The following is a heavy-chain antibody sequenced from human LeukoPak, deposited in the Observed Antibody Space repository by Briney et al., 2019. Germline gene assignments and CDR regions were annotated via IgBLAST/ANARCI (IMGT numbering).Heavy chain of an antibody. CDR3: ARDRRGHYYYGMDV. CDR1: GFTVSSNY. V-gene: IGHV3-33*08. D-gene: IGHD3-10*01. J-gene: IGHJ6*02. Sequence: GGSLRLSCAVSGFTVSSNYMSWVRQAPGKGLEWVAVIWYDGSNKYYADSVKGRFTISRDNSKNTLYLQMNSLRAEDTAVYYCARDRRGHYYYGMDVWGQGTTVTVSS. CDR2: IWYDGSNK.